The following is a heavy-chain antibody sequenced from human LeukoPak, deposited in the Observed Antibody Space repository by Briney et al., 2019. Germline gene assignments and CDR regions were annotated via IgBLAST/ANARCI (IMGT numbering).Heavy chain of an antibody. CDR2: IYYSGST. D-gene: IGHD4-17*01. CDR1: GGSISSYY. Sequence: SETLSLTCTVSGGSISSYYWSWIRQPPGKGLEWIGYIYYSGSTNYNPSLKSRVTISVDTSKNQFSLKLSSVTAADTAVYYCARSRGDYGDYGSWFDPWGQGILVTVSS. V-gene: IGHV4-59*01. J-gene: IGHJ5*02. CDR3: ARSRGDYGDYGSWFDP.